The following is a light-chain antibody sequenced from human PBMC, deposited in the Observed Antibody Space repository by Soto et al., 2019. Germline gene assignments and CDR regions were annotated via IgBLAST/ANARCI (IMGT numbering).Light chain of an antibody. CDR2: GAS. CDR1: QSVSSSY. CDR3: QQYGSSLF. J-gene: IGKJ5*01. V-gene: IGKV3-20*01. Sequence: EIVLTQSPGTLSLSPGERATLSCRASQSVSSSYLAWYQQKPGQAPRLLIYGASSRATGIPDRFSGSGSGTDFTLTISRLEPEDFEVYYCQQYGSSLFFGQGTRLEIK.